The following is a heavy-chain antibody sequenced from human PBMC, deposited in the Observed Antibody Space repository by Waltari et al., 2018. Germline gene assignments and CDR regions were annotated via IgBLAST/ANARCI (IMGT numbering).Heavy chain of an antibody. CDR1: GYSFANYW. CDR3: VRLDDF. Sequence: EVQLVQSGAELKKPGEFLKISCKASGYSFANYWIGWVRQMPGKGLEWMGIVHPSDSDTRYSPSFQGQVTISADKSINTAYLQWSSLKASDTAIYYCVRLDDFWGQGTVVTVSS. J-gene: IGHJ3*01. V-gene: IGHV5-51*01. CDR2: VHPSDSDT.